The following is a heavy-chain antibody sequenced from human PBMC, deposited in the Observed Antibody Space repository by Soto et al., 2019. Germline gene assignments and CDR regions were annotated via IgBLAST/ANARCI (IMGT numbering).Heavy chain of an antibody. CDR3: ARAWFGDFVYYFGY. D-gene: IGHD3-10*01. V-gene: IGHV1-18*01. Sequence: QVQLVQSGAEVKKPGASVKVSCKASGYTFTNYAISWVRQAPGQGLEWMGWISAYNGNTNYALKLQSRVTMTTDTSKSSASMELRSLRSDDTAVYYCARAWFGDFVYYFGYWGQGTLVTVSS. CDR2: ISAYNGNT. J-gene: IGHJ4*02. CDR1: GYTFTNYA.